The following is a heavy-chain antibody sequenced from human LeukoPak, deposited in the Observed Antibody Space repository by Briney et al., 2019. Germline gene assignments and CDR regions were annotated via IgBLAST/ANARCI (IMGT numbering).Heavy chain of an antibody. CDR3: ARVYYGSGSYYFDY. Sequence: SETLSLTCSVSGGSISSSNYYWSWIPQPAGKGLEWIGRIYTSGSTNYNPSLKSRVTISVDTSKNQFSLKLSSVTAADTAVYYCARVYYGSGSYYFDYWGQGTLVTVSS. CDR2: IYTSGST. V-gene: IGHV4-61*02. J-gene: IGHJ4*02. D-gene: IGHD3-10*01. CDR1: GGSISSSNYY.